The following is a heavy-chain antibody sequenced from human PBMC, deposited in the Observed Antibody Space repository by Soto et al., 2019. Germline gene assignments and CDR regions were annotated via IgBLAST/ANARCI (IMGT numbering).Heavy chain of an antibody. CDR2: IYYSGST. V-gene: IGHV4-31*01. CDR1: GGSISSGGYY. CDR3: ASTCRYCSSPSCYRDPYFDY. J-gene: IGHJ4*02. D-gene: IGHD2-2*01. Sequence: QVQLQESGPGLVKPSQTLSLTCTVSGGSISSGGYYWSWIRQHPGKGLEWIGYIYYSGSTYYNPYIKSLVTISVDTSNNQFSLKLSSVTAADTAGYYCASTCRYCSSPSCYRDPYFDYWGQGTLVTVSS.